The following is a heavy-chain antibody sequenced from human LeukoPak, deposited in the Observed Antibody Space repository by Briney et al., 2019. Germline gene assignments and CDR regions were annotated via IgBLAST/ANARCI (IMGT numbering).Heavy chain of an antibody. V-gene: IGHV4-39*01. Sequence: SETLSLTCTVSGVSISTDSHYWAWIRQPPGRWLEWIAIIDYDGSPYYSPSLSSRVTISVDTSRNQFSRNLNALTPTDTAVYFCARLGRNGWPYYSGLDVWGQGTTVTVSS. CDR3: ARLGRNGWPYYSGLDV. J-gene: IGHJ6*02. CDR1: GVSISTDSHY. D-gene: IGHD6-19*01. CDR2: IDYDGSP.